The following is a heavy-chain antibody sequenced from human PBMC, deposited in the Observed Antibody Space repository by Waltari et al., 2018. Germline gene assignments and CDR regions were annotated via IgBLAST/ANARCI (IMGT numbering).Heavy chain of an antibody. D-gene: IGHD6-13*01. J-gene: IGHJ6*03. CDR3: ARRAAITAAGPTYYMDV. CDR1: GYSISRGYY. V-gene: IGHV4-38-2*01. Sequence: QVQLQESGPGLVKPSETLSLTCAVSGYSISRGYYWGWIRPPPGKGLEWIGNIYHSGSTHYNPSLKSRVTISVDTSKNQFSLKLSSVTAADTAVYYCARRAAITAAGPTYYMDVWGKGTTVTVSS. CDR2: IYHSGST.